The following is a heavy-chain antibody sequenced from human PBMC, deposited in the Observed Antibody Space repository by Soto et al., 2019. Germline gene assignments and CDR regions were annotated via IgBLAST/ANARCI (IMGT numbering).Heavy chain of an antibody. CDR3: ARGMVTTHYYYYGMDV. CDR1: GFTFSSYG. V-gene: IGHV3-33*01. Sequence: ESGGGVVQPGRSLRLSCAASGFTFSSYGMHWVRQAPGKGLEWVAVIWYDGSNKYYADSVKGRFTISRDNSKNTLYLQMNSLRAEDTAVYYCARGMVTTHYYYYGMDVWGQGTTVTVSS. D-gene: IGHD2-21*02. CDR2: IWYDGSNK. J-gene: IGHJ6*02.